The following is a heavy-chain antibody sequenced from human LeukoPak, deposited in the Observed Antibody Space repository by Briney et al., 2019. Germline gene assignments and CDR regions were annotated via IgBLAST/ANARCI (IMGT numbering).Heavy chain of an antibody. J-gene: IGHJ4*02. CDR1: GYQFSNYW. CDR2: IYPDDSDT. CDR3: ARLLTTYFDF. Sequence: GKSLQISCKGSGYQFSNYWIAWVRQLPGKGLEYMGVIYPDDSDTIYSPSFQGQVTISVDRSINTAYLQWSSLNVSDTAVYYCARLLTTYFDFWGQGALVTVS. D-gene: IGHD4/OR15-4a*01. V-gene: IGHV5-51*01.